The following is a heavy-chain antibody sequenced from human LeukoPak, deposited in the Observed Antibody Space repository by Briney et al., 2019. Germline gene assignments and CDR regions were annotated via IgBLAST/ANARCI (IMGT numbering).Heavy chain of an antibody. CDR1: GYIFTNYA. V-gene: IGHV1-18*01. D-gene: IGHD3-16*02. CDR2: ISTYNGNT. J-gene: IGHJ4*02. Sequence: ASVKVSCKASGYIFTNYAISWVRQAPGQGLEWMGWISTYNGNTKNAQKLRGRVTMTTDTSTSTAYMELRTLRSDDTAVYYCARADTVRLGELSHFDYWGQGTLVTVSS. CDR3: ARADTVRLGELSHFDY.